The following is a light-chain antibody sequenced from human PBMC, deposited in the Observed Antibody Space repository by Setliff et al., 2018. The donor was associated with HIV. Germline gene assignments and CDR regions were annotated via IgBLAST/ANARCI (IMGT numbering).Light chain of an antibody. CDR1: SSDVGGFNS. J-gene: IGLJ1*01. CDR2: EVT. V-gene: IGLV2-14*03. Sequence: LTQPASVSGSAGQSITISCTGTSSDVGGFNSVSWYQQHPDKAPKLIIYEVTNRPSGVSDRFFGSKSGNTASLTIYGLQTEDEADYYCLSYTTSTTPYVFGTGTKVTVL. CDR3: LSYTTSTTPYV.